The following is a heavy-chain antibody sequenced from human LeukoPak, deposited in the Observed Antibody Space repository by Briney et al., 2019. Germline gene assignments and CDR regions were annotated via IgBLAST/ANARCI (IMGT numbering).Heavy chain of an antibody. D-gene: IGHD3-22*01. CDR2: VNPKSGGT. J-gene: IGHJ4*02. Sequence: ASVKVSCKASGYTFTGYYIHWVRQAPGQGLEWMGWVNPKSGGTKDAQKFQGRVTMTRDTSLSTAYMELSRLRSDDTAVYYCARVPMSSDYYDTSGYHRYGYYFDYWGQGTLVAVSS. V-gene: IGHV1-2*02. CDR3: ARVPMSSDYYDTSGYHRYGYYFDY. CDR1: GYTFTGYY.